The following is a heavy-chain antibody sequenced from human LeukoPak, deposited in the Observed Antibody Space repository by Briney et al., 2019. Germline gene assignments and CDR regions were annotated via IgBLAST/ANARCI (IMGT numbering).Heavy chain of an antibody. CDR3: ARDLWNSGYGYKDY. V-gene: IGHV3-21*01. CDR1: GFTFSSYS. CDR2: ISSSCSYI. D-gene: IGHD5-12*01. J-gene: IGHJ4*02. Sequence: GGSLRLSCAASGFTFSSYSMNWVRQAPGKGLEWVSSISSSCSYIYYADSVKGRFTISRDNAKNSLYLQMNSLRAEDTAVYYCARDLWNSGYGYKDYWGQGTLVTVSS.